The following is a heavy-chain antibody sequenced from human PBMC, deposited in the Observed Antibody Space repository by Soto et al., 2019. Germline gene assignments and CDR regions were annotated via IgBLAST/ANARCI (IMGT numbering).Heavy chain of an antibody. Sequence: QVQVVQSGAEVKKPGASVKVSCKASGYTFITYAIHWVRQAPGQSLEWMGWINTGNGNTYYSQKMQARVTITRDTSASTAYMELSRLRSEDTAVYYCARSRVRGGYYFDYWGQGALVTVSS. D-gene: IGHD3-16*01. CDR1: GYTFITYA. CDR2: INTGNGNT. CDR3: ARSRVRGGYYFDY. V-gene: IGHV1-3*04. J-gene: IGHJ4*02.